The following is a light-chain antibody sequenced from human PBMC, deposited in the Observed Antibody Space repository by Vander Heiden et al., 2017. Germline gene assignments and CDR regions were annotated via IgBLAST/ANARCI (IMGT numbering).Light chain of an antibody. Sequence: QSLLTQPPSAPGSPGRRVTLSCSGSSSNLGSSTVNWSQQLPGTAPKLLIYSNKQRPSGVPDRFSGSKSGTSASLAISGLQSEDEADYYCAAWDDSLNGPVFGTGTKVTVL. V-gene: IGLV1-44*01. CDR3: AAWDDSLNGPV. J-gene: IGLJ1*01. CDR1: SSNLGSST. CDR2: SNK.